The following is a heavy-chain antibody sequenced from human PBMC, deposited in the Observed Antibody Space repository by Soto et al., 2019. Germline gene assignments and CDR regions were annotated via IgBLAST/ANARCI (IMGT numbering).Heavy chain of an antibody. CDR1: GGSISSGGYY. CDR3: ARDYEGNWFDP. Sequence: SETLSLTCTVSGGSISSGGYYWSWIRQHPGKGLEWIGYIYYSGSTYYNPSLKSRVTISVDTSKNQFSLKLSSVTAADTAGYYCARDYEGNWFDPWGQGTLVTVSS. D-gene: IGHD3-16*01. V-gene: IGHV4-31*03. J-gene: IGHJ5*02. CDR2: IYYSGST.